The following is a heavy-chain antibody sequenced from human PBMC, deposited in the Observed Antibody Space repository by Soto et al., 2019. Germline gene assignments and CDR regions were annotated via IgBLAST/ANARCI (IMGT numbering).Heavy chain of an antibody. D-gene: IGHD6-6*01. CDR1: GGTFSSYA. Sequence: ASVKVSCKASGGTFSSYAISWVRQAPGQGLEWMGGIIPIFGTANYAQKFQGRVTITADESTSTAYMELSSLRSEDTAVYYCARGGIAARRGQGWFDPWGQGTLVTVSS. V-gene: IGHV1-69*13. CDR3: ARGGIAARRGQGWFDP. CDR2: IIPIFGTA. J-gene: IGHJ5*02.